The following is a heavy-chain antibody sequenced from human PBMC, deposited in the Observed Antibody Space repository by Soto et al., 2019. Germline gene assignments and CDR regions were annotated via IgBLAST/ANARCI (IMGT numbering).Heavy chain of an antibody. Sequence: GGSLRLSCAASGFTFSSYAMSWVRQAPGKGLEWVSAISGSGGSTYYADSVRGRFTISRDNSKNALYLQMNTLRPEDTGVYYCARVTPGNNLYYFPGWDFWGQGTSVTASS. CDR3: ARVTPGNNLYYFPGWDF. V-gene: IGHV3-23*01. CDR2: ISGSGGST. CDR1: GFTFSSYA. J-gene: IGHJ6*02. D-gene: IGHD3-22*01.